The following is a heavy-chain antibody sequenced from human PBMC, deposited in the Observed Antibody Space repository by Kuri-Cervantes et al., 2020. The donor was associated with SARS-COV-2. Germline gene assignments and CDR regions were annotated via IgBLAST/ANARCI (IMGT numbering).Heavy chain of an antibody. CDR1: GFTFSSYW. V-gene: IGHV3-7*01. Sequence: GESLKISCAASGFTFSSYWMSWVRQAPGKGLEWVANIKQDGSEKYYVDSVKGRFTISRDNAKNSLYLQMNSLRAEDPAVYYCARGLLYYDFWSGYYTPHDAFDIWGQGTMVTVSS. CDR2: IKQDGSEK. J-gene: IGHJ3*02. D-gene: IGHD3-3*01. CDR3: ARGLLYYDFWSGYYTPHDAFDI.